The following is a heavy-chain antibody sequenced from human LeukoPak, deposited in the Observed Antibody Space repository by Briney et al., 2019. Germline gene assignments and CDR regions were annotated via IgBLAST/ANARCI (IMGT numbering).Heavy chain of an antibody. V-gene: IGHV1-18*01. J-gene: IGHJ4*02. D-gene: IGHD3-3*01. Sequence: ASVKVSCKASGYTFTSYGISWVRQAPGQGLEWMGWISAYNGNTNYAQKLQGRVTMTTDTSTSTAYMELRSLRSDDTAVYYCARGITIFGVDYLGYWGQGTLVTVSS. CDR2: ISAYNGNT. CDR1: GYTFTSYG. CDR3: ARGITIFGVDYLGY.